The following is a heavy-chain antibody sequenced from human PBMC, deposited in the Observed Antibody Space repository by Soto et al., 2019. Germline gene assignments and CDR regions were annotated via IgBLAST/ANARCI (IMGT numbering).Heavy chain of an antibody. V-gene: IGHV1-18*01. CDR2: INTYNGNS. Sequence: QVQLVQSAAEVKKPGASVKVSCKASGYALTNYPISWVRHAPGQGPEWMYWINTYNGNSNYAQKFQGRVTMTTDTSTNTAYMELRSLTSDDTAVYYCARDCTGGSCFCIYWGQGTLVTVSS. CDR3: ARDCTGGSCFCIY. D-gene: IGHD2-15*01. CDR1: GYALTNYP. J-gene: IGHJ4*02.